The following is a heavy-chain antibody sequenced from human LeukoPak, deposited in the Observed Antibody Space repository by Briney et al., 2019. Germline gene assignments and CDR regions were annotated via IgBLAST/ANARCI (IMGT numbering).Heavy chain of an antibody. Sequence: GGSLRLSCAASGFTFDDYAMHWVRQAPGKGLEWVSLISWDGGSTYYADSVKGRFTISRDNSKSSLYLQMNSLRAEDTALYYCAKGGDSSGYDPNIDYWGQGTLVTVSS. CDR1: GFTFDDYA. J-gene: IGHJ4*02. CDR3: AKGGDSSGYDPNIDY. D-gene: IGHD3-22*01. V-gene: IGHV3-43D*03. CDR2: ISWDGGST.